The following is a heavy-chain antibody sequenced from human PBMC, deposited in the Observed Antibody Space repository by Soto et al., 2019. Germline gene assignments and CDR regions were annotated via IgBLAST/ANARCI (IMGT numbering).Heavy chain of an antibody. CDR2: IYYNGTT. D-gene: IGHD3-10*01. CDR1: GGSIRSPNFS. J-gene: IGHJ4*02. Sequence: QVQLQESGPGLVKPSQTLSLTCTVIGGSIRSPNFSWSWIRQHPGKGPERIGNIYYNGTTTYSPSLESRLTISLDPSKNQFSLTLKSVTAADTAVYYCTRDAPLWFGELSQWRQGTLVTVSS. CDR3: TRDAPLWFGELSQ. V-gene: IGHV4-31*03.